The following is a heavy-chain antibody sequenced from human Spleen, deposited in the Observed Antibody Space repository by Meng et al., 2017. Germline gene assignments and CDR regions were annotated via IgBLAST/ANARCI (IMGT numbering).Heavy chain of an antibody. Sequence: GGSLRLSCAASGFTFSSYGMHWVRQAPGKGLEWVAVIWYDGSNKYYADSVKGRFTISRDNSKNTLYLQMNSLRAEDTAVYYCARVRRGYDLGYYYYYGMDVWGQGTTVTVSS. V-gene: IGHV3-33*01. CDR1: GFTFSSYG. D-gene: IGHD5-12*01. J-gene: IGHJ6*02. CDR3: ARVRRGYDLGYYYYYGMDV. CDR2: IWYDGSNK.